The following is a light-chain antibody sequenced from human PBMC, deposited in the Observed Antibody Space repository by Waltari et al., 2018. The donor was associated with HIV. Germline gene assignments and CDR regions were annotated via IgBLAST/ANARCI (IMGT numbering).Light chain of an antibody. V-gene: IGLV7-46*01. CDR1: TGTVTSGHY. Sequence: QAVVTQEPSLPVSPGGTVTLTCGSSTGTVTSGHYPSWFQQKPGQAPRTLIDDTRHPHSWTLARSSASLLAGKAALTLSGAQAEDEADYYCWRYDSGARVFGGGTKLTVL. CDR2: DTR. J-gene: IGLJ2*01. CDR3: WRYDSGARV.